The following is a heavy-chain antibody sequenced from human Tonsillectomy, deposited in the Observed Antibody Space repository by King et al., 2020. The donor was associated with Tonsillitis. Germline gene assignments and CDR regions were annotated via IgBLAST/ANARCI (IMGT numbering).Heavy chain of an antibody. CDR3: VREEVMSHEGYFDP. CDR1: GGTFSNSA. Sequence: VQLVQSGAEVKKPGSSVKVSCKASGGTFSNSAISWVRQAPGQGLEWMGGIIPLFRTVNYGQKFQGRVTITADKSTSTTYMEMSSLRSEDTAVYYCVREEVMSHEGYFDPWGQGTLVTVSS. D-gene: IGHD2-21*01. CDR2: IIPLFRTV. V-gene: IGHV1-69*06. J-gene: IGHJ5*02.